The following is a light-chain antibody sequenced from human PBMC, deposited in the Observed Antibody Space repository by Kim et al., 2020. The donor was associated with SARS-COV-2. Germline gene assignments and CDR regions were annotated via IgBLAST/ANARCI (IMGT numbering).Light chain of an antibody. CDR1: QSISSH. V-gene: IGKV1-39*01. Sequence: ASVGDRVTITCRTTQSISSHLNWYQQKPGRAPKLLISAASTLQGGVPSRFSGSGAETDFTLTISSLQPEDFATYFCQQSYITPFTFGPGTKVDIK. CDR3: QQSYITPFT. CDR2: AAS. J-gene: IGKJ3*01.